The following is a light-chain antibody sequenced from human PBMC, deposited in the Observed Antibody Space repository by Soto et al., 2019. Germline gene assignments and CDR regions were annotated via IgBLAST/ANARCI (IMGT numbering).Light chain of an antibody. J-gene: IGLJ2*01. CDR1: SGYSNYK. V-gene: IGLV9-49*01. CDR2: VGTGGIVG. CDR3: GADHGSGMNFVV. Sequence: QSVLTQPPSASASLGASVTLTCTLSSGYSNYKVDWYQQRPGKGPRFVMRVGTGGIVGSKGDGIPDRFSVLGSGLNRYLTIKNIQEEDESDYHCGADHGSGMNFVVFGGGTKLTVL.